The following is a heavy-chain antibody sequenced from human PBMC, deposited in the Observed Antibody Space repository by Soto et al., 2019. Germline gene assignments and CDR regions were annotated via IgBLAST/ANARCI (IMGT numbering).Heavy chain of an antibody. CDR3: ARVARSGYRWN. CDR2: IIPILGIA. CDR1: GGTFSSYT. Sequence: QVQLVQSGAEVKKPGSSVKVSCKASGGTFSSYTISWVRQAPGQGLEWMGRIIPILGIANYAQKFQGRVTITEDKSTSTAYMELCSLRSEDTAVYYCARVARSGYRWNWGQGTLVTVSS. J-gene: IGHJ4*02. D-gene: IGHD3-16*02. V-gene: IGHV1-69*02.